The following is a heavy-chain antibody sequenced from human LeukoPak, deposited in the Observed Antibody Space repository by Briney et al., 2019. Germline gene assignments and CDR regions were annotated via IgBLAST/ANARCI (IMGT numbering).Heavy chain of an antibody. V-gene: IGHV5-10-1*01. CDR1: GYTFTSYW. D-gene: IGHD3-3*01. CDR3: ARHSHFDFWSGYLDY. J-gene: IGHJ4*02. CDR2: IDPSDSYT. Sequence: GESLKISCKGSGYTFTSYWISWVRQMPGKGLEWMGKIDPSDSYTSYSPSFQGHVTISADKSISAAFLQWSSLKASDTAMYYCARHSHFDFWSGYLDYWGQGTLVTVSS.